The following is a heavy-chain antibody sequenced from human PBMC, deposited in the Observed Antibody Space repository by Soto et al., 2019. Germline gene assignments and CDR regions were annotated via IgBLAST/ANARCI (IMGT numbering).Heavy chain of an antibody. D-gene: IGHD6-19*01. CDR1: GYTFTSYG. Sequence: QVQLVQSGAEVKKPGASVKVSCKASGYTFTSYGISWVRQAPGQGLEWMGWISAYNGNTNYAQKLQGRATMTTNTSTSTAYMELRSLSSDDTAVYYCARDGTFTYSSGWIPFDYWGQGTLVTVSS. V-gene: IGHV1-18*04. J-gene: IGHJ4*02. CDR2: ISAYNGNT. CDR3: ARDGTFTYSSGWIPFDY.